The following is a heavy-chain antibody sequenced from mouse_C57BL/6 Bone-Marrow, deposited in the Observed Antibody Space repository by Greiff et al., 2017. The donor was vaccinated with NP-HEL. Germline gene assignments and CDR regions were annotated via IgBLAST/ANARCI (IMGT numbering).Heavy chain of an antibody. V-gene: IGHV1-76*01. CDR1: GYTFTDYY. CDR2: IYPGSGNT. CDR3: ARGGYYYGSSYEDY. Sequence: QVQLQQSGAELVRPGASVKLSCKASGYTFTDYYINWVKQRPGQGLEWIARIYPGSGNTYYNEKFKGKATLTAEKSSSTAYMQLSSLTSEDSAVYFCARGGYYYGSSYEDYWGQGTTLTVSS. D-gene: IGHD1-1*01. J-gene: IGHJ2*01.